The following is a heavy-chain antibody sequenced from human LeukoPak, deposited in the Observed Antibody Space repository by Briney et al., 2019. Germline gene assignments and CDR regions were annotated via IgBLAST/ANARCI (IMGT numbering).Heavy chain of an antibody. Sequence: SETLSLTCAVYGESFSGYYWSWLRQPPGKGLEWIGEINHSGSTNYNPSLKSRVTISVDTSKNQFSLKLSSVTAADTAVYYCASFYGNDAFDIWGQGTMVTVSS. CDR2: INHSGST. CDR3: ASFYGNDAFDI. J-gene: IGHJ3*02. D-gene: IGHD4-17*01. V-gene: IGHV4-34*01. CDR1: GESFSGYY.